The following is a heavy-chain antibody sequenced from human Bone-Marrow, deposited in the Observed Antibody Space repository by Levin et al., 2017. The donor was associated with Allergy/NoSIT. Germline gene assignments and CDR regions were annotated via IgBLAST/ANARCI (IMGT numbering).Heavy chain of an antibody. CDR1: GFTFSSYS. D-gene: IGHD1-26*01. J-gene: IGHJ4*02. V-gene: IGHV3-21*01. CDR3: ARILYGMGATGTGGDY. CDR2: ISSISSYI. Sequence: GESLKISCAASGFTFSSYSMNWVRQAPGKGLEWVSSISSISSYIYYADSLKGRFTVSRDNAKNSLYLQMNSLRAEDTAVYYCARILYGMGATGTGGDYWGQGALVTVSS.